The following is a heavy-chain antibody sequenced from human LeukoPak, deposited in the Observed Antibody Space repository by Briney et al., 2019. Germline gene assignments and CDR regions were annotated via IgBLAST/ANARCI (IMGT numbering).Heavy chain of an antibody. Sequence: PGGSLRLSCAASGFTFIDYWMHWVRQAPGKGLVWVSRINSDRRSTTYADFVKGRFTISRDNAKNTLYLQMNSLRAEDTAVYYCARGGGYSSGHIDCWGQGILVTVSS. J-gene: IGHJ4*02. CDR1: GFTFIDYW. D-gene: IGHD5-18*01. CDR3: ARGGGYSSGHIDC. V-gene: IGHV3-74*01. CDR2: INSDRRST.